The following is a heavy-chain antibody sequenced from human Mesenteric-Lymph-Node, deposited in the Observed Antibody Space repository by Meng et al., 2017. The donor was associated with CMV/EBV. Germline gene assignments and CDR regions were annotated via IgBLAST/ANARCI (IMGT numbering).Heavy chain of an antibody. CDR1: AFTFSSYP. Sequence: GESLKISCAASAFTFSSYPMHWVRQAPGKGLEWVTVISYDGSNKGYADSVKGRFTISRDNSKNTLYLQMNSLRAEDTGVYYCVRDVGQPGEGNTWYKWYDPWGQGTLVTVSS. V-gene: IGHV3-30*04. CDR3: VRDVGQPGEGNTWYKWYDP. J-gene: IGHJ5*02. CDR2: ISYDGSNK. D-gene: IGHD6-13*01.